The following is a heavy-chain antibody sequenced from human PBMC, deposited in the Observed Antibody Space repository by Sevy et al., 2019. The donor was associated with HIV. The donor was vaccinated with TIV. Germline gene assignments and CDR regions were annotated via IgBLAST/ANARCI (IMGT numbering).Heavy chain of an antibody. CDR2: IKPDGSDK. CDR1: GFSFSAYW. V-gene: IGHV3-7*01. D-gene: IGHD1-26*01. CDR3: AQETFGRFDS. J-gene: IGHJ4*02. Sequence: GGSLRLSCAASGFSFSAYWMNWVRQAPGKGLEWVANIKPDGSDKHYVDSAEGRFTISRDNAKNSLYLQMNSLRVEDTAMYYCAQETFGRFDSWGQRTLVTDSS.